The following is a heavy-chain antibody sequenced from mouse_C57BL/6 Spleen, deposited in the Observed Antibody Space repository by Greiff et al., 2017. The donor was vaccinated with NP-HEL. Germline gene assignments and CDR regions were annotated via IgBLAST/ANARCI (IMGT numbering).Heavy chain of an antibody. V-gene: IGHV1-15*01. J-gene: IGHJ2*01. CDR3: TRSDPVSQGSFDY. CDR1: GYTFTDYE. CDR2: IDPETGGT. Sequence: QVHVKQSGAELVRPGASVTLSCKASGYTFTDYEMHWVKQTPVHGLEWIGAIDPETGGTAYNQKFKGKAILTADKSSSTAYMELRSLTSEDSAVYYCTRSDPVSQGSFDYWGQGTTLTVSS.